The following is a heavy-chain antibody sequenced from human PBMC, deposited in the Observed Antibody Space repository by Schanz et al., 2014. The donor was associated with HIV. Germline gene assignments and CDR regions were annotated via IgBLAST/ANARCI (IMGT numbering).Heavy chain of an antibody. D-gene: IGHD6-19*01. CDR1: GFTFDDYD. CDR3: VKDSGTLVSGARWFDP. Sequence: VQLVESGGGVVHPGRSLRLFCAASGFTFDDYDMHWVRQVPGKGLEWVSSISWNSGSRGYADSVKGRFTISRDNDNDSLYLQMNSLRVEDTALYYCVKDSGTLVSGARWFDPWGQGTQVTVSS. CDR2: ISWNSGSR. J-gene: IGHJ5*02. V-gene: IGHV3-9*01.